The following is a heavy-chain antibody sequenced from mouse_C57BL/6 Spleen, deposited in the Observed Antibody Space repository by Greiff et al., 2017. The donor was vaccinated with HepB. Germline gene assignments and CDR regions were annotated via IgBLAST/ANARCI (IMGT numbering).Heavy chain of an antibody. CDR3: ARAFITTVVHWYFDV. CDR2: IDPNSGGT. Sequence: VQLQQPGAELVKPGASVKLSCKASGYTFTSYWMHWVKQRPGRGLEWIGRIDPNSGGTKYNEKFKSKATLTVDKPSSTAYMQLSSLTSEDSAVYYCARAFITTVVHWYFDVWGTGTTVTVSS. J-gene: IGHJ1*03. D-gene: IGHD1-1*01. V-gene: IGHV1-72*01. CDR1: GYTFTSYW.